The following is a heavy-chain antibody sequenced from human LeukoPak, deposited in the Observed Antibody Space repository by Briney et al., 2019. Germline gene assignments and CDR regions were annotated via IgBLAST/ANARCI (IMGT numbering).Heavy chain of an antibody. J-gene: IGHJ4*02. CDR3: ARGGYWSSTSCYQRTFDY. CDR1: GGSFSGYY. D-gene: IGHD2-2*01. CDR2: INHSGST. Sequence: KSSETLSLTCAVYGGSFSGYYWSWIRQPPRKGLEWIGEINHSGSTNYNPSLKSRVTISVDTSKNQFSQKLSSVTAAYASVYYCARGGYWSSTSCYQRTFDYWGQGTLVTVSS. V-gene: IGHV4-34*01.